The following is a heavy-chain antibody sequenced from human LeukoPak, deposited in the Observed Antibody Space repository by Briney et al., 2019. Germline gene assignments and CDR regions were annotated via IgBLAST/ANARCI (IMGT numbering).Heavy chain of an antibody. CDR3: ARDKYGAYFDS. D-gene: IGHD4-17*01. CDR2: IKQDGSEK. J-gene: IGHJ4*02. V-gene: IGHV3-7*04. CDR1: GFTFSSYW. Sequence: GGSLRLSCAVSGFTFSSYWMDWVRQAPGKGLEWVANIKQDGSEKYYVDSVKGRFTISRDNAKNSLYLQMNSLRVEDTAVYYCARDKYGAYFDSWGQGTLVTVSS.